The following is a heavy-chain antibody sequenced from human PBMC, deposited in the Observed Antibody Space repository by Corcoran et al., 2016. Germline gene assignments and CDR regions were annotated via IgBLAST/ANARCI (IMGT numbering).Heavy chain of an antibody. Sequence: QVQLQQSGPGLVKPSQTLSLTCAITGDSVSSNSAAWNWIRQSPSRGLEWLGRTYHRSKWYNDYAVSVKSRVIIKPDTSKNQFSLQLNSVTPEDTAVYYCAIEPDWSYPLRAFDICGQGTMVTVSS. V-gene: IGHV6-1*01. CDR3: AIEPDWSYPLRAFDI. D-gene: IGHD1-7*01. CDR1: GDSVSSNSAA. J-gene: IGHJ3*02. CDR2: TYHRSKWYN.